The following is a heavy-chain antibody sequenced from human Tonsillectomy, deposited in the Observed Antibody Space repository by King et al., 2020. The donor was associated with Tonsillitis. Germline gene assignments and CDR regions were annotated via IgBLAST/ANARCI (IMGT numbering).Heavy chain of an antibody. Sequence: VQLVESGAEVKKPGESLKISCKGSGYSFSTYWIGWVRQMPGKGLEWMGIIYPGDSDTRYSPSFQGQVTMSVDKSISTAFLQWSGLRASDTAMYYCARLPDLHCSGPSCLSWLDPWGQGTLVTVSS. V-gene: IGHV5-51*01. D-gene: IGHD2-2*01. CDR2: IYPGDSDT. CDR3: ARLPDLHCSGPSCLSWLDP. CDR1: GYSFSTYW. J-gene: IGHJ5*02.